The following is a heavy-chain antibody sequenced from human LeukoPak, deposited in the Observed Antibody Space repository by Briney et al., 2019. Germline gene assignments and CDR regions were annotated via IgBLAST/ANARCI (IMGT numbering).Heavy chain of an antibody. J-gene: IGHJ4*02. CDR3: AKDLNPRRRWCNDY. CDR2: ISGSGGST. D-gene: IGHD2-8*02. V-gene: IGHV3-23*01. Sequence: GGSLRLSCAASRFTFSSYAMSWVRQAPGKGLEWVSAISGSGGSTYYADSVKGRFTISRDNSKNTLYLQMNSLRAEDTAVYYCAKDLNPRRRWCNDYWGQGTLVTVSS. CDR1: RFTFSSYA.